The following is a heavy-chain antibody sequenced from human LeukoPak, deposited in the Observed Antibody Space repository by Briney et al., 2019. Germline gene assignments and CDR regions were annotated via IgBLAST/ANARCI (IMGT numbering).Heavy chain of an antibody. CDR2: IYPGDSDT. V-gene: IGHV5-51*01. CDR3: ARQWLPKGEVDY. J-gene: IGHJ4*02. CDR1: GYIFTSQW. D-gene: IGHD6-19*01. Sequence: GESLKISCKGSGYIFTSQWIGWVRQMPGKGLEWMGIIYPGDSDTRYSPSFQGQVTISADKSPSTAFLQWSSLKASDTAMYYCARQWLPKGEVDYWGQGTLVTVSS.